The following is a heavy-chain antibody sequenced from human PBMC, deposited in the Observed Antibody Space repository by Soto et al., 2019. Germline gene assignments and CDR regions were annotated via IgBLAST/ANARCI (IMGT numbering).Heavy chain of an antibody. D-gene: IGHD4-17*01. Sequence: EVQLVESGGGLVQPGGSLRLSCAASGFTFSSFWMHWVRQAPGKGLEWVSRASPDGTSTSYADSVKGRFTISRDNAKNTLFMQMNSLRAEDTAVYYCTRHGSGDYFLFDPRGQGTLVTVSS. CDR2: ASPDGTST. J-gene: IGHJ5*02. CDR3: TRHGSGDYFLFDP. V-gene: IGHV3-74*01. CDR1: GFTFSSFW.